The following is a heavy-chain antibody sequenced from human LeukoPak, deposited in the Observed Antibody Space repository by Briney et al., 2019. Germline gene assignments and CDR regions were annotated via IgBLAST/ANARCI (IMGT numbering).Heavy chain of an antibody. J-gene: IGHJ4*02. CDR2: IYYSGST. V-gene: IGHV4-31*03. CDR1: GGSISSGGYY. D-gene: IGHD6-13*01. CDR3: ARTPSRTLITSAGTDFDC. Sequence: PSETLSLTCTVSGGSISSGGYYWSWIRQHPGKGLEWIGYIYYSGSTYYNPSLQSRVTISIDTSKNQFFLKLSSVTAADTAVYYCARTPSRTLITSAGTDFDCWGQGTLVTVSS.